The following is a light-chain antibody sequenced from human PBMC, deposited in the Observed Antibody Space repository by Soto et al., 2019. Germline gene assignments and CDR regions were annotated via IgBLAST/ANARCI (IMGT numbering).Light chain of an antibody. V-gene: IGLV2-14*01. CDR2: DVN. CDR1: SSDVGGYNY. CDR3: SSYTSSSTLVV. Sequence: QSALTQPASVSGSPGQSITISCTGTSSDVGGYNYVSWYQQHPGKAPKLMIYDVNNRPSGVSNRFSGSKSGNTASLTISGLQAEDEADYYCSSYTSSSTLVVFGGGTKLIVL. J-gene: IGLJ2*01.